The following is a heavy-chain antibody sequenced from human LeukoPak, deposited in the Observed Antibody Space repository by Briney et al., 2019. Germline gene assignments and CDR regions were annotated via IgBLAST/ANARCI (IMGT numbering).Heavy chain of an antibody. D-gene: IGHD6-19*01. J-gene: IGHJ4*02. CDR1: GGTFSSYA. V-gene: IGHV1-69*04. CDR2: ITPILGIA. CDR3: ARVTAVAGTLLDY. Sequence: SVKVSCKASGGTFSSYAISWVRQAPGQGLEWMGRITPILGIANYAQKFQGRVTITADKSTSTAYMELSSLRSEDTAVYYCARVTAVAGTLLDYWGQGTLVTVSS.